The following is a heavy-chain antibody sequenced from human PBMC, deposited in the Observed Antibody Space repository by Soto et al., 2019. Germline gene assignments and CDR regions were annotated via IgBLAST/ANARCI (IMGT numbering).Heavy chain of an antibody. CDR2: IIPISDTT. V-gene: IGHV1-69*01. CDR3: ARSQGSSTSLEIYYYYYYGMDV. CDR1: GGTFSSYA. D-gene: IGHD2-2*01. Sequence: QVQLVQSGAEVKKPGSSVKVSCKASGGTFSSYAISWVRQAPGQGLEWMGGIIPISDTTNYAQKFQGRVTITADESTSTAYMELSSLRYEDTAVYYCARSQGSSTSLEIYYYYYYGMDVWGKGTTVTVSS. J-gene: IGHJ6*04.